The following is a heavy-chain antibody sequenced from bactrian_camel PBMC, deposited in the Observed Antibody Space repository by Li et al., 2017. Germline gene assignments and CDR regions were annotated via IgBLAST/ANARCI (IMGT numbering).Heavy chain of an antibody. CDR1: GFTFPPYA. Sequence: VQLVESGGGLVQPGGSLRLSCTTSGFTFPPYAMAWVRQAPEKGLEWVSGIWLGDSYYADSVKGRFTISRDNAKNTIYLQLNSLKTEDTALYDCATDAVAPIKYNYWGQGTQVTVS. V-gene: IGHV3S9*01. CDR2: IWLGDS. J-gene: IGHJ4*01. D-gene: IGHD6*01. CDR3: ATDAVAPIKYNY.